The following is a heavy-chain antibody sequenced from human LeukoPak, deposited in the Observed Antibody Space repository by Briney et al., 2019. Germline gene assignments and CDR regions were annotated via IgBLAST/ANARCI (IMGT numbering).Heavy chain of an antibody. Sequence: GGSLRLSCAASGFTLSDYYMSWIRQAPGKGLEWVSYISSSGSTIYYADSVKGRFTISRDNAKNSLYLQMNSLRAEDTAVYYCARLILTGSYYYYGMDVWGQGTTVTVSS. J-gene: IGHJ6*02. CDR3: ARLILTGSYYYYGMDV. D-gene: IGHD3-9*01. V-gene: IGHV3-11*01. CDR2: ISSSGSTI. CDR1: GFTLSDYY.